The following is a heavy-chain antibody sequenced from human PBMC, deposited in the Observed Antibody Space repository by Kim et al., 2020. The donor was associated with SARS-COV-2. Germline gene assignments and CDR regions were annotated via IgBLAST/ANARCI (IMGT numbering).Heavy chain of an antibody. V-gene: IGHV4-39*01. D-gene: IGHD3-22*01. CDR1: GESINSTSFY. J-gene: IGHJ5*02. CDR3: ARHAYDSFNWFYP. CDR2: VYYSGTT. Sequence: SETLSLTCTVSGESINSTSFYWGWIRQPPGKGLEWIGSVYYSGTTYYNPSLRGRVTISLDTSKNQFALNLNYGTAADTAVHYCARHAYDSFNWFYPWGQG.